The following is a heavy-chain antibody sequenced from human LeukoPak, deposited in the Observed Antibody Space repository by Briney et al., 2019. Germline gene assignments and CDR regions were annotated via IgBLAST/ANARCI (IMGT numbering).Heavy chain of an antibody. Sequence: PGGSLRLSCAASAFSLNAYNMNWVRQAPGKGLEWVSSISYTGTYIYYADSVKGRFTISRDNSKNTLYLQMNSLRAEDTAVYYCAKDRGPPSPDYWGQGTLVTVSS. D-gene: IGHD2-2*01. J-gene: IGHJ4*02. V-gene: IGHV3-21*04. CDR1: AFSLNAYN. CDR2: ISYTGTYI. CDR3: AKDRGPPSPDY.